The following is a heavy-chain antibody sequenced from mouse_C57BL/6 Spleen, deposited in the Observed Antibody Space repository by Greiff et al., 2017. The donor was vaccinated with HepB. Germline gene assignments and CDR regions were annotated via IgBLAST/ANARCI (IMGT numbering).Heavy chain of an antibody. CDR1: GFNIKNTY. J-gene: IGHJ3*01. Sequence: VQLQQSVAELVRPGASVKLSCTASGFNIKNTYMHWVKQRPEQGLEWIGRIDPANGNTTYAPKFQGKATITADTSSNTAYLQLSSLTSEDTASYYCARGALDDYDVFAYWGQGTLVTVSA. CDR3: ARGALDDYDVFAY. V-gene: IGHV14-3*01. CDR2: IDPANGNT. D-gene: IGHD2-4*01.